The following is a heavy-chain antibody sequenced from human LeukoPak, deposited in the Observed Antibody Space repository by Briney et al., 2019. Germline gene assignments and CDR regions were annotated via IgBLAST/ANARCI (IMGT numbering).Heavy chain of an antibody. CDR2: IRSRANSYAT. J-gene: IGHJ4*02. D-gene: IGHD2-15*01. CDR1: GFTFSGSA. CDR3: TRRYCSGGSCYSDY. V-gene: IGHV3-73*01. Sequence: GGSLRLSCAASGFTFSGSAMHWVRQASGKGLEWVGRIRSRANSYATAYAASVRGRFTISRDDSKNTAYLQMNSLRTEDTAVYYCTRRYCSGGSCYSDYWGQGTLVTVSS.